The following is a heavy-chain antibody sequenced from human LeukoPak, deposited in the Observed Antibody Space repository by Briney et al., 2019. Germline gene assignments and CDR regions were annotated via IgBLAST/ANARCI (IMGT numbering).Heavy chain of an antibody. CDR3: AKDRWQLTRNEVDY. CDR2: ISGSGGST. J-gene: IGHJ4*02. Sequence: GGSLILSCAASGFTFSSYAMSWVRQAPGKGLEWVSAISGSGGSTYYADSVKGRFTISRDNSKNTLYLQRTSLRAEDTAVYYCAKDRWQLTRNEVDYWGQGTLVTVSS. V-gene: IGHV3-23*01. D-gene: IGHD5-24*01. CDR1: GFTFSSYA.